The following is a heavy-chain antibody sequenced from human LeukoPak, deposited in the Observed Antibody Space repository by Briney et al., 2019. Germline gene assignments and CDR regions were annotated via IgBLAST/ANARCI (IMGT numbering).Heavy chain of an antibody. J-gene: IGHJ4*02. Sequence: GGSPTLSWAASGSTLSSNWMSWARHAPGEGLEWVAYIKRDGSEKNYVDCVKGRFTISRDNARNSLYLQMNSLRAEETAGYYCARDNVPSTTWVGLRLRRRLNSYFDYWGQGTLVTVSS. CDR2: IKRDGSEK. V-gene: IGHV3-7*01. D-gene: IGHD5-12*01. CDR3: ARDNVPSTTWVGLRLRRRLNSYFDY. CDR1: GSTLSSNW.